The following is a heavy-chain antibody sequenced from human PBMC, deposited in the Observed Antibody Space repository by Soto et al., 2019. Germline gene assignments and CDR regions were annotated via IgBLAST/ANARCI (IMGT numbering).Heavy chain of an antibody. V-gene: IGHV3-33*01. CDR2: IWYDGSNK. CDR1: GFTFSSYG. J-gene: IGHJ4*02. CDR3: ARDYDSSGYPRYYFDY. D-gene: IGHD3-22*01. Sequence: GGSLRLSCAASGFTFSSYGMHWVRQAPGKGLEWVAVIWYDGSNKYYADSVKGRFTISRDNSKNTLYLQMNSLRAEDTAVYYCARDYDSSGYPRYYFDYWGQGALVTVSS.